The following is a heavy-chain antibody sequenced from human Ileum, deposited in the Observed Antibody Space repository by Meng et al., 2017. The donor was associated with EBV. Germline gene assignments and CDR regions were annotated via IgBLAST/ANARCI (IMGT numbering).Heavy chain of an antibody. CDR1: GFTLTNAW. D-gene: IGHD1-14*01. Sequence: EGQLVESGGGLVKPGGSLRLSCAVSGFTLTNAWMSWVRLAPGKGLEWVSAISGSGGSTYYADSVKGRFTISRDNSKNTPYLQMNSLRAEDTAVYYCAKDSSPLIREPDYWGQGTLVTVSS. V-gene: IGHV3-23*04. J-gene: IGHJ4*02. CDR2: ISGSGGST. CDR3: AKDSSPLIREPDY.